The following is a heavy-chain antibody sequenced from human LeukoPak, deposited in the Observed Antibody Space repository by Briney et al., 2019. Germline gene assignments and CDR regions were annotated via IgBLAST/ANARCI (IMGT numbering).Heavy chain of an antibody. J-gene: IGHJ4*02. CDR1: GFTFSYYT. V-gene: IGHV3-30-3*01. D-gene: IGHD3-22*01. CDR2: ISYDGSNE. Sequence: PGGSLTLSCAASGFTFSYYTMHWLRQAPGKGLVWLAVISYDGSNEYYADSVKGRFTISRDNSKNTLYLQMNSLRVEDTAVYYCARVLNYYDSSGYYFSYWGQGTLVTVSS. CDR3: ARVLNYYDSSGYYFSY.